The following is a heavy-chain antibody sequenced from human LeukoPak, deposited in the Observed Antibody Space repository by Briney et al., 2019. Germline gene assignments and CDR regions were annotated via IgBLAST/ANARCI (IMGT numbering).Heavy chain of an antibody. Sequence: GGSLRLSCAVSGITLSNYGMSWVRQAPGKGLEWVAGISGSGGGTKYADSVKGRFTVPRDNSKNTLYLQMNRLRAEDTAVYFCAKRGVVIRVFLVGFHKEAYYFDSWGQGALVTVSS. CDR2: ISGSGGGT. J-gene: IGHJ4*02. CDR1: GITLSNYG. V-gene: IGHV3-23*01. CDR3: AKRGVVIRVFLVGFHKEAYYFDS. D-gene: IGHD3-10*01.